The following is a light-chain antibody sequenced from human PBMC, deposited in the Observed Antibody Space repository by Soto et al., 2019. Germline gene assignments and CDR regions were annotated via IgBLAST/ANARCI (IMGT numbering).Light chain of an antibody. CDR1: SSNIGAGYN. J-gene: IGLJ7*01. CDR3: QSYDRSLTGAV. CDR2: GNN. V-gene: IGLV1-40*01. Sequence: QSVLTQPPSVSGAPGRRVTISCTGSSSNIGAGYNVHWYQQLPGTAPKLLIYGNNNRPSGVPDRFSGSKSGTSASLAITGLQADDEADYYCQSYDRSLTGAVFGGGTQLTVL.